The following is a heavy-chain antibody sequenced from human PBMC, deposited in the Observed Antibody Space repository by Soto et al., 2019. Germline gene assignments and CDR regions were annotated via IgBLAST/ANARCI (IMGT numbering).Heavy chain of an antibody. CDR1: GYTFTNYA. CDR2: INSANGNT. J-gene: IGHJ4*02. V-gene: IGHV1-3*05. Sequence: QVHLVQSGAEEKRPGASVKVSCKASGYTFTNYAIHWVRQAPGQRLEWMGWINSANGNTQYSQKFQGRLTITRDTSASTGTMDLSSVRSEDTAVSYCARGGGGLRLGELPFFDYWGQGTLVTVSS. CDR3: ARGGGGLRLGELPFFDY. D-gene: IGHD3-16*01.